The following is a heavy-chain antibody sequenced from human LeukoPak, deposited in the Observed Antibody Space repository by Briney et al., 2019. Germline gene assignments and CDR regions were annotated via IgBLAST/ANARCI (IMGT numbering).Heavy chain of an antibody. CDR1: GFSFSGSA. V-gene: IGHV3-73*01. J-gene: IGHJ4*02. CDR2: IRSKANNYAT. D-gene: IGHD3-3*01. CDR3: TRQTDFWSAPIEN. Sequence: GGSLRLSCAASGFSFSGSAMHCVRQASGKGLEWVGRIRSKANNYATAYAASVKGRFTISRDDSKNTAYLQMNSLKTEDTAVYYCTRQTDFWSAPIENWGQGTLVTVSS.